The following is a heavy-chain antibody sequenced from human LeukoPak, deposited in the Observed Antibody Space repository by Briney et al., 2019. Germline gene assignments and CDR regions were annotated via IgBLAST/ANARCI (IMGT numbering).Heavy chain of an antibody. V-gene: IGHV4-59*01. D-gene: IGHD2-15*01. Sequence: SETLSLTCTVSGGSISSYYWSWIRQPPGKGLEWIGYIYYSGSTNYNPSLKSRVTISVDTSKNQFSLKLSSVTAADTAVYYCARALGYCSGCSCYSDVVDIWGQGTMVTVSS. CDR1: GGSISSYY. CDR2: IYYSGST. J-gene: IGHJ3*02. CDR3: ARALGYCSGCSCYSDVVDI.